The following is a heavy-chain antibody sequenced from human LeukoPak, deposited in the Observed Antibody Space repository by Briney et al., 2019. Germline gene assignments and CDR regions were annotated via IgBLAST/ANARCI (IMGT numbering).Heavy chain of an antibody. CDR1: GGTFSSYA. J-gene: IGHJ4*02. V-gene: IGHV1-69*04. D-gene: IGHD5-18*01. CDR2: IIPILGIA. CDR3: ASAPRIQLWARYFDY. Sequence: GASVKVSCKASGGTFSSYAISWVRQAPGQGLEWMGRIIPILGIADYAQKFQGRVTITADKSTSTAYMELSSLRSEDTAVYYCASAPRIQLWARYFDYWGQGTLVTVSS.